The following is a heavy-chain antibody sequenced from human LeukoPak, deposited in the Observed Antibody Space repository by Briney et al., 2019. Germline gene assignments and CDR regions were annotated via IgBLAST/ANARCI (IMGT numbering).Heavy chain of an antibody. V-gene: IGHV4-34*01. J-gene: IGHJ4*02. Sequence: SETLSLTCAVYGGSFSSYYWSWIRQPPGKGLEWIGEINHSGSTNYNPSLKGRVTISVDTSKNQFSLKLSSVTAADTAVYYCARGSGYCTNGVCSLYYFDYWGQGTLVTISS. D-gene: IGHD2-8*01. CDR1: GGSFSSYY. CDR2: INHSGST. CDR3: ARGSGYCTNGVCSLYYFDY.